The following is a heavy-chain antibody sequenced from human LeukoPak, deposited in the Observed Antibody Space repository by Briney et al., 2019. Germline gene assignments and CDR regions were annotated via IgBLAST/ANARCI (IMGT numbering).Heavy chain of an antibody. CDR3: ARDVYGSGFDY. CDR1: GGSISSYY. D-gene: IGHD3-10*01. V-gene: IGHV4-59*01. Sequence: SETLSLTRTVSGGSISSYYWSWIRQPPGKGLEWIGYIYYSGSTNYNPSLKSRVTISVDTSKNQFSLKLSSVTAADTAVYYCARDVYGSGFDYWGQGTLVTVSS. J-gene: IGHJ4*02. CDR2: IYYSGST.